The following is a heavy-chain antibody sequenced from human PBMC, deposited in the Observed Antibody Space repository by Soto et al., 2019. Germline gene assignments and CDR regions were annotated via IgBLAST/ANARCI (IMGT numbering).Heavy chain of an antibody. J-gene: IGHJ4*02. V-gene: IGHV3-33*01. CDR2: IWYDGSNK. D-gene: IGHD3-3*01. CDR1: GFTFSSYG. CDR3: ARDFLSYYFDY. Sequence: QVQLVESGGGVVQPGRSLRLSCAASGFTFSSYGMHWVRQARGKGLEWVAVIWYDGSNKYYADSVKGRFTISRDNSKNTLYLQMNSLRAEDTAVYYCARDFLSYYFDYWGQGTLVTVSS.